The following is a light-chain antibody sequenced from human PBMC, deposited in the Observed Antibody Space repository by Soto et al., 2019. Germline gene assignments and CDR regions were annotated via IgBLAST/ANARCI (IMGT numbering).Light chain of an antibody. CDR3: CSYGGSRAV. CDR2: EVS. J-gene: IGLJ7*01. Sequence: QSALTQPASVSGSPGQSITISCTGTSSDVGSHNLVSWYQQHTGQAPKLMIYEVSKLPVGVSARFSASKSGNTSSLTISGLQAEDEADYYCCSYGGSRAVFGGGTQLTVL. CDR1: SSDVGSHNL. V-gene: IGLV2-23*02.